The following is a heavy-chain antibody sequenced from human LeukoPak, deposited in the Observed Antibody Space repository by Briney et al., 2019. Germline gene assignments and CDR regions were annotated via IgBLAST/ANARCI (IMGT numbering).Heavy chain of an antibody. D-gene: IGHD1-14*01. CDR3: ARHVDGFNNIGAFDI. Sequence: SETLSLTCSVSGGSISTHYWSWIRQPPGKGLEWIGYIYYGGSTNYNPSLKSRVTISVDTSKNQFSLKLRSVTAADTAVYHCARHVDGFNNIGAFDIWGQGTMVTVSS. CDR2: IYYGGST. CDR1: GGSISTHY. J-gene: IGHJ3*02. V-gene: IGHV4-59*08.